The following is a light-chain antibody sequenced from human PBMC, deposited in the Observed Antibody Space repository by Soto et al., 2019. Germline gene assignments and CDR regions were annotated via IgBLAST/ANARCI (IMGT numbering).Light chain of an antibody. Sequence: QSVLTQPPSVSVAPGQRVTTSCTGSSANIGAAYNVDWYQQLPETAPKLLIYGNNNRPSGVPARFSGSKSGTSASLAIAGLQAEDEGDYYCQSYDSSLSGYVFGTGTKVTVL. CDR3: QSYDSSLSGYV. CDR1: SANIGAAYN. J-gene: IGLJ1*01. V-gene: IGLV1-40*01. CDR2: GNN.